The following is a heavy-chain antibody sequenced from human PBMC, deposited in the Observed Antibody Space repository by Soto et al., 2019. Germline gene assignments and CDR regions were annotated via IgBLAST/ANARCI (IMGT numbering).Heavy chain of an antibody. J-gene: IGHJ4*02. CDR2: IYYSGST. CDR1: GGSISSYY. D-gene: IGHD4-17*01. V-gene: IGHV4-59*08. CDR3: ARRPVDDYVLDY. Sequence: SETLSLTCTVSGGSISSYYWSWIRQPPGKGLEWIGYIYYSGSTNYNPSLKSRVTISVDTSKNQFSLKLSSVTAADTAVYYCARRPVDDYVLDYWGQGTLVTVS.